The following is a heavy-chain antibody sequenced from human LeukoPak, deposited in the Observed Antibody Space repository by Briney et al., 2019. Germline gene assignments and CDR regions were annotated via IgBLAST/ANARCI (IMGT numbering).Heavy chain of an antibody. CDR2: ISAYNGNT. CDR1: GYTFTSYG. V-gene: IGHV1-18*01. Sequence: ASVKVSCKASGYTFTSYGISWVRQAPGQGLEWMGWISAYNGNTNYAQKLQGRVTMTTDTFTSTAYMELRSLRSDDTAVYYCARGRRYFDWLLSPTYDFDYWGQGTLVTVSS. D-gene: IGHD3-9*01. J-gene: IGHJ4*02. CDR3: ARGRRYFDWLLSPTYDFDY.